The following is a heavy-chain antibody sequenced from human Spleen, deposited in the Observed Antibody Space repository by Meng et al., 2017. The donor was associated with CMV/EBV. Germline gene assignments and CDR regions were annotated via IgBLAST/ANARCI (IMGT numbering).Heavy chain of an antibody. J-gene: IGHJ4*02. CDR2: INPNSDAT. CDR1: GYTFTGYY. CDR3: ARDNAGNSFEY. V-gene: IGHV1-2*02. D-gene: IGHD6-13*01. Sequence: QVQLVQSGAEVKKPGASVNVACKASGYTFTGYYMHWVRQAPGQGLEWMGWINPNSDATRYPQKFQGRVTMTRDTSITTAYMELSRLTSDDTAVYYCARDNAGNSFEYWGQGTLVTVSS.